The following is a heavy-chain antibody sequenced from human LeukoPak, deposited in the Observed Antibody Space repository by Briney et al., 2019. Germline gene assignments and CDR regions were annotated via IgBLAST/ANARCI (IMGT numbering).Heavy chain of an antibody. Sequence: ASVKVSCKASGYTFTSYGINWVRQAPGQGLEWMGWISAYNGNTNYAQKLQGRVTMTTDTSTSTAYMELRSLRSDDTAVYYCARDLDQYSGRYGGFGHDFWGQGTLVTVSS. CDR1: GYTFTSYG. V-gene: IGHV1-18*01. J-gene: IGHJ4*02. D-gene: IGHD1-26*01. CDR2: ISAYNGNT. CDR3: ARDLDQYSGRYGGFGHDF.